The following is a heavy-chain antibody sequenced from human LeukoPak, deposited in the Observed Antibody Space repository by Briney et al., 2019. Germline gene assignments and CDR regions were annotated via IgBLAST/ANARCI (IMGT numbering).Heavy chain of an antibody. J-gene: IGHJ4*02. CDR1: GFTFSSYA. CDR2: ISGSGGST. V-gene: IGHV3-23*01. CDR3: AKGGSSYSEMDY. D-gene: IGHD4-11*01. Sequence: GGSLRLSCAASGFTFSSYAMSWVRQAPGKGLEWVSAISGSGGSTYYADSVKGRFTISRDNSKNTLYLQMNSLRAQDTAVYYCAKGGSSYSEMDYWGQGTLVTVSS.